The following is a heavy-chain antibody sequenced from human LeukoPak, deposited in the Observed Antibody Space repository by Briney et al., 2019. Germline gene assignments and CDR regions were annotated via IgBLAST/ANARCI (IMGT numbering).Heavy chain of an antibody. Sequence: GGSLRLSCAASGFTFSNYAMSWVRQAPGTGLEWVLSISNSGGSTYYADSVKGRFTISRDNSKHTLYLQMNNLRAEDTAVYYCARTFYDYVWGSYKYWGQGTLVTVSS. CDR1: GFTFSNYA. V-gene: IGHV3-23*01. J-gene: IGHJ4*02. CDR3: ARTFYDYVWGSYKY. CDR2: ISNSGGST. D-gene: IGHD3-16*01.